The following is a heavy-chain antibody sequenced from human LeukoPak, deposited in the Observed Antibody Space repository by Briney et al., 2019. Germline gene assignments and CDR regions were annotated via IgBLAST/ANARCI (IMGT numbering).Heavy chain of an antibody. J-gene: IGHJ4*02. D-gene: IGHD6-19*01. V-gene: IGHV5-51*01. CDR3: ARHGRYRNGWLFDY. CDR2: IYPGDSDS. Sequence: GESLKISCQGSGYSFTSYWIAWVRQMPGKGLEWMGIIYPGDSDSRYSPSFQGQVTIPADKSITTAYLQWRSLKASDTAMYYCARHGRYRNGWLFDYWGQGTVVTVSS. CDR1: GYSFTSYW.